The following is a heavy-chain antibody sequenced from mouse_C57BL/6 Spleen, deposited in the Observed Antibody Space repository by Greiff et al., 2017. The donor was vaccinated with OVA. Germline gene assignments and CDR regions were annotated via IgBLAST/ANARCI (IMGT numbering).Heavy chain of an antibody. CDR1: GYTFTSYW. J-gene: IGHJ2*01. V-gene: IGHV1-59*01. Sequence: QVQLQQPGAELVRPGTSVKLSCKASGYTFTSYWMRWVKQRPGQGLEWIGVIDPSDSYTNYNQKFKGKATLTVDTSSSTAYMQLSSLTSEDSAVYYCARRGGAYYYGSSFDDWGQGTTLTVSS. CDR2: IDPSDSYT. D-gene: IGHD1-1*01. CDR3: ARRGGAYYYGSSFDD.